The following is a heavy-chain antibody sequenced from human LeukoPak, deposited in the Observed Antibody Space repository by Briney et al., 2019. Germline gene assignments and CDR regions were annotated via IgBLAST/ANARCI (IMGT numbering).Heavy chain of an antibody. J-gene: IGHJ6*02. CDR2: IKQDGSEK. Sequence: GGSLRLSCAASGFTFNSYWMSWVRQAPGKGLEWVANIKQDGSEKYYVGSLKGRFTISRDNAMNSLYLQMNSLRAEDTAVYYCARDRATLRVWGQGTTVIVSS. CDR3: ARDRATLRV. CDR1: GFTFNSYW. V-gene: IGHV3-7*01.